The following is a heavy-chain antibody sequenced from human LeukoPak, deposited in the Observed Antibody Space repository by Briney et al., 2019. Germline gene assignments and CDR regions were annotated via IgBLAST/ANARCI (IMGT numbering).Heavy chain of an antibody. CDR1: GFTFSSYA. CDR2: ISYDGSNK. D-gene: IGHD6-6*01. V-gene: IGHV3-30*04. CDR3: ARDPLAARMGAYYYYYYMDV. Sequence: GGSLRLSCAASGFTFSSYAMHWVRQAPGKGLEWVAVISYDGSNKYYADSVKGRFTISRDNSKNTLYLQMNRLRAEDTAVYYCARDPLAARMGAYYYYYYMDVWGKGTTVTVSS. J-gene: IGHJ6*03.